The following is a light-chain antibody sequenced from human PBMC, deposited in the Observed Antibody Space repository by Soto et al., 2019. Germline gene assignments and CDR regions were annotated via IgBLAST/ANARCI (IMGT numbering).Light chain of an antibody. CDR3: LQDYNYPFT. CDR2: ATS. CDR1: QGIRND. V-gene: IGKV1-6*01. J-gene: IGKJ3*01. Sequence: AIQMTQSPSSLSASVGDRVTITCRASQGIRNDLGWYQQKPGKAPKLLIYATSSLQSGVSSRFSGSGSGTDFTLTISSLQPEDFATYYCLQDYNYPFTFGPGTKVDIK.